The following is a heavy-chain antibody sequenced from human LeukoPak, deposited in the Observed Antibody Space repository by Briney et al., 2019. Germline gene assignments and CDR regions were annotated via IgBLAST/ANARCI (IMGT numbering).Heavy chain of an antibody. CDR1: GFTVSSNY. V-gene: IGHV3-66*01. CDR3: ARDGGLYDFWSGYNTEDAFDI. CDR2: IYSGGST. D-gene: IGHD3-3*01. J-gene: IGHJ3*02. Sequence: GGSLRLSCAASGFTVSSNYMSWVRQAPGKGLEWVSVIYSGGSTYYADSVKGRFTISRDNSKNTLYLQMNSLRAEDTAVYYCARDGGLYDFWSGYNTEDAFDIWGQGTMVTVSS.